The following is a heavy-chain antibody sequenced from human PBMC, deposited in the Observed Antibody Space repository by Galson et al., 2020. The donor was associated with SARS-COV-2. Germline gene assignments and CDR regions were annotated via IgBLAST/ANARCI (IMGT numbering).Heavy chain of an antibody. CDR1: GFTFSSYW. J-gene: IGHJ6*02. CDR3: ARSPDYDFWSGYYDYGMDG. V-gene: IGHV3-74*01. CDR2: INSDGSST. D-gene: IGHD3-3*01. Sequence: GGSLRLSCAASGFTFSSYWMHWVRQAPGKGLVWVSRINSDGSSTSYAAPVKGRFTIPRDNAKNTLYLQMNSLRAEDTAVYYCARSPDYDFWSGYYDYGMDGWGHGTTVTVSS.